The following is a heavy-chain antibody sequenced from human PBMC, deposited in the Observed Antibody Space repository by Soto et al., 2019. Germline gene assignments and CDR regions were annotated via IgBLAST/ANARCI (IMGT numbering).Heavy chain of an antibody. CDR1: GFTFSSYA. Sequence: GGSLRLSCAASGFTFSSYAMSWVRQAPGKGLEWVSAISGSGGSTYYADSVKGRFTISRDNSKNTLYPQMNSLRAEDTAVYYCAKDPVLSSGRRSGMDAWGQGATVTVSS. D-gene: IGHD6-25*01. J-gene: IGHJ6*02. V-gene: IGHV3-23*01. CDR3: AKDPVLSSGRRSGMDA. CDR2: ISGSGGST.